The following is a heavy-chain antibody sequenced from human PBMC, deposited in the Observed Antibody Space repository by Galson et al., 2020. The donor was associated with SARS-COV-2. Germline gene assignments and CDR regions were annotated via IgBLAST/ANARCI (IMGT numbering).Heavy chain of an antibody. J-gene: IGHJ5*02. D-gene: IGHD2-2*02. CDR2: IDNFDNT. V-gene: IGHV4-4*07. Sequence: ASETLSLTCSVSGNSFGTYFWSWIRQTAGQRLEWLGRIDNFDNTYYNPSLSGRVTMTVDRSDKHFSLNLTSVTGADTGVYYCVRDRVIPAPISWFDAWGPGLLVTVSS. CDR1: GNSFGTYF. CDR3: VRDRVIPAPISWFDA.